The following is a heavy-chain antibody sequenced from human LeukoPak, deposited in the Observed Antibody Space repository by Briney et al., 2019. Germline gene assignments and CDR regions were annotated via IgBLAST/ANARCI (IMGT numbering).Heavy chain of an antibody. CDR3: AKDAAGTTRGYYFDY. Sequence: GGSLRLSCAASGFTFDDYAMHWVRHAPGKGLEWVSGISWNSGSIGYADSVKGRFTISRDNAKNSLYLQMNSLRAEDMALYYCAKDAAGTTRGYYFDYRGQGTLVTVSS. D-gene: IGHD6-13*01. V-gene: IGHV3-9*03. J-gene: IGHJ4*02. CDR1: GFTFDDYA. CDR2: ISWNSGSI.